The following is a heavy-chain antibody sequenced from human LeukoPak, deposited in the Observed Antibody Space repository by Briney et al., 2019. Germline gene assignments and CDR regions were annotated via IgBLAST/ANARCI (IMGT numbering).Heavy chain of an antibody. Sequence: KPSETLSLTCTVSGGSMSHYYWSWIRQPAGKGLEWIGRVHTSGSSTYNPSLRSRVTMSVDTSKNQFSLKLSSVTAADTAVYYCARLSVRDVEGAFDIWGQGTLVTVSS. CDR3: ARLSVRDVEGAFDI. CDR1: GGSMSHYY. D-gene: IGHD5-24*01. J-gene: IGHJ3*02. CDR2: VHTSGSS. V-gene: IGHV4-4*07.